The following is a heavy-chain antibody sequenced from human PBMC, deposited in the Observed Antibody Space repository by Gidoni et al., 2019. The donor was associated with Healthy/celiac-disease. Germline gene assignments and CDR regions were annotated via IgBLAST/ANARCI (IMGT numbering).Heavy chain of an antibody. CDR2: ISSSSSYI. CDR1: GFTFSIYS. D-gene: IGHD5-18*01. V-gene: IGHV3-21*01. J-gene: IGHJ6*02. CDR3: ARGVGYSYGYYYYYYGMDV. Sequence: EVQLVESGGGLVTPGGSLRLSFAASGFTFSIYSMNWVRQAPGKGLEWVSSISSSSSYIYYADSVKGRFTISRDNAKNSLYLQMNSLRAEDTAVYYCARGVGYSYGYYYYYYGMDVWGQGTTVTVSS.